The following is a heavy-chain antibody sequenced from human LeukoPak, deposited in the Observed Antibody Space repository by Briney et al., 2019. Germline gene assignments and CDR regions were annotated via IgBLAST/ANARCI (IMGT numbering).Heavy chain of an antibody. Sequence: PGGSLRLSCAASGFTFSSYGMHWVRQAPGKGLEWLASIRYDGSNKYSAESVKGRFTISRDNSKNTLYLQMNSLRAEDTAVYYCAKGSFESDYGDYEKQDRPAGYYMDVWGKGTTVTISS. D-gene: IGHD4-17*01. CDR2: IRYDGSNK. V-gene: IGHV3-30*02. CDR3: AKGSFESDYGDYEKQDRPAGYYMDV. CDR1: GFTFSSYG. J-gene: IGHJ6*03.